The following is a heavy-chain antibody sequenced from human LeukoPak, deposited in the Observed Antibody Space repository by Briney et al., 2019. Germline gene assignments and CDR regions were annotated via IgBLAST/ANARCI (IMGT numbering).Heavy chain of an antibody. V-gene: IGHV3-7*03. Sequence: GGSLRLSCAASGFTFSNYWMSWVRQAPGKGLEWVANIKQDGSEKYYVDSVKGRFTISRDNTKSSLYLQMNSLRAEDTAVYYYAKDRVGATLYFDYWGQGTLVTVSS. CDR1: GFTFSNYW. J-gene: IGHJ4*02. D-gene: IGHD1-26*01. CDR2: IKQDGSEK. CDR3: AKDRVGATLYFDY.